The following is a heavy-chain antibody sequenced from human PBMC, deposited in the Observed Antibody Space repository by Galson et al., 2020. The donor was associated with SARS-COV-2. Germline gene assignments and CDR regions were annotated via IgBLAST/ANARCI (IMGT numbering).Heavy chain of an antibody. CDR3: ATQLVDYFDY. CDR1: GFTFSSYG. J-gene: IGHJ4*02. CDR2: ISYDGSNK. Sequence: QAGGSLRLSCAASGFTFSSYGMHWVRQAPGKGLEWVAVISYDGSNKYYADSVKGRFTISRDNSKNTLYLQMNSLRAEDTAVYYCATQLVDYFDYWGQGTLVTVSS. V-gene: IGHV3-30*03. D-gene: IGHD6-13*01.